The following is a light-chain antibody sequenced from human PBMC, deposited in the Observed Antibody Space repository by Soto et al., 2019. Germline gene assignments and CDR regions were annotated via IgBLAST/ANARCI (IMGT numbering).Light chain of an antibody. V-gene: IGKV1-12*01. J-gene: IGKJ4*01. Sequence: IQMSPPPSSVSPSVGDTVRLTCRASQGSGSWLAWYHQIPGKAPKLLIYSASSLQSGTPSRFTGRGSGAAFTLTITSLQPEDVGVYHCQQASSFPLTFGGGTKVDIK. CDR3: QQASSFPLT. CDR1: QGSGSW. CDR2: SAS.